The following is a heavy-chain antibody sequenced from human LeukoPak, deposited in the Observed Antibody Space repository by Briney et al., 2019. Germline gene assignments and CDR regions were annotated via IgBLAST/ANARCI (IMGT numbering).Heavy chain of an antibody. CDR3: ARDRGASGIAAAVGHYYYYYMDV. D-gene: IGHD6-13*01. V-gene: IGHV1-18*01. Sequence: ASVKVSCKASGYTFTSYGISWVRQAPGQGLEWMGWISAYNGNTNYAQKLQGRVTMTTDTSTSTAYMELRSLRSDDTAVYYCARDRGASGIAAAVGHYYYYYMDVWGKGTTVTVSS. CDR2: ISAYNGNT. CDR1: GYTFTSYG. J-gene: IGHJ6*03.